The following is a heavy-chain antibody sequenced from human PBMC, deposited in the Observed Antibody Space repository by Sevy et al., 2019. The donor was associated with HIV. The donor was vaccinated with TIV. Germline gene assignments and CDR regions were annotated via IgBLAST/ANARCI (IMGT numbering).Heavy chain of an antibody. CDR3: ARRGASEAAATFRVYWYFDL. CDR2: IYPGDSDT. CDR1: GYSFTSYW. Sequence: GESLKISCKGSGYSFTSYWIGWVRQMPGKGLEWMGIIYPGDSDTRYSPSFQGQVTISADKSISTAYLQWSSLKASDTAMYYCARRGASEAAATFRVYWYFDLWGRGTLVTVSS. V-gene: IGHV5-51*01. J-gene: IGHJ2*01. D-gene: IGHD2-15*01.